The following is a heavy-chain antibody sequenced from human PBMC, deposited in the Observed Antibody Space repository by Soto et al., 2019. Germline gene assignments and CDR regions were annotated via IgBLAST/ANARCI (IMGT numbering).Heavy chain of an antibody. J-gene: IGHJ5*02. Sequence: PGGSLRLSCAASGFTFSSYAMSCGRQAPGQGLQCVSSISDNGDATYYAESVKGRFIVSRDNSRNTLYLQMNSMRAPDTAIYYCAKQMPFHRYSSTSMTLGLAWFDPWGRGNRVTVSS. CDR3: AKQMPFHRYSSTSMTLGLAWFDP. D-gene: IGHD2-2*01. V-gene: IGHV3-23*01. CDR1: GFTFSSYA. CDR2: ISDNGDAT.